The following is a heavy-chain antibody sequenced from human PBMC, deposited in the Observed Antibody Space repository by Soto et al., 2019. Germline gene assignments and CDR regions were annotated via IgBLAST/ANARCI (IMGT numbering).Heavy chain of an antibody. CDR3: ARDLWRSDSSGWYPFGY. J-gene: IGHJ4*02. D-gene: IGHD6-19*01. V-gene: IGHV1-46*01. CDR1: GSTFPSYY. CDR2: INPSGGST. Sequence: ASVKVSCKASGSTFPSYYMHLLLQAPVQVLEWMGIINPSGGSTSYAQKFQGRVTMTRDTSTSTVYMELSSLRSEDTAVYYCARDLWRSDSSGWYPFGYWGQGTLVTVSS.